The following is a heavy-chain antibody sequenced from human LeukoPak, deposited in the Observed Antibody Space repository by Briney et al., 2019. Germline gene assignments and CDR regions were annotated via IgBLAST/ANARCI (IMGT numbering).Heavy chain of an antibody. CDR3: ARDMAAVAGPYNWFDP. V-gene: IGHV1-18*01. J-gene: IGHJ5*02. CDR1: GYTFTSYG. D-gene: IGHD6-19*01. CDR2: ISAYNGNT. Sequence: VASVKVSCKASGYTFTSYGISWVRQAPGQGLEWVGWISAYNGNTNYAQKLQGRVTMTTDTSTSTAYTELRSVRSDDTAVYYGARDMAAVAGPYNWFDPWGQGTLVTVSS.